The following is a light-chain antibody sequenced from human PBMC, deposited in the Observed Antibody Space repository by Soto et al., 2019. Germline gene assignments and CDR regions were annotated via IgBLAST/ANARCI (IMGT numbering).Light chain of an antibody. V-gene: IGKV3-20*01. CDR1: QSVSSSY. Sequence: DIVLTQSPGTLSLSPGERATFSCRASQSVSSSYLAWYQLKPGRTPRLLVSSVSTRATGIPDRFSGSGSGTDFTLTISRLEPEDFAVYYCQHYGSSPPLYTFGQGTKLEIK. CDR2: SVS. J-gene: IGKJ2*01. CDR3: QHYGSSPPLYT.